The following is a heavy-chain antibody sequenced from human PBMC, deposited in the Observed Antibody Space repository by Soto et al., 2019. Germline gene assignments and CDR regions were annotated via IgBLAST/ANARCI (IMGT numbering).Heavy chain of an antibody. D-gene: IGHD5-18*01. Sequence: QVQLVQSGAEVKKPGASVKVSCKASGYTFTSYYMHWVRQAPGQGLEWMGIINPSGGSTSYAQKFQGRVTMTRDTSTSTVYMELSSLRSEDTAVYYCARDLRGYSYSYPYYFDYWGQGTLVTVSS. V-gene: IGHV1-46*01. CDR1: GYTFTSYY. J-gene: IGHJ4*02. CDR2: INPSGGST. CDR3: ARDLRGYSYSYPYYFDY.